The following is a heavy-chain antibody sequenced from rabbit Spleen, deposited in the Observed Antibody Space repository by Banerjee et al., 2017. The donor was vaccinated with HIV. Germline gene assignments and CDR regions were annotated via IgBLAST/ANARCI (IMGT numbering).Heavy chain of an antibody. CDR1: GIDFSGYYY. CDR2: IDPVFGST. CDR3: ARGMTFMTRLDL. D-gene: IGHD2-1*01. Sequence: QSLEESGGDLVKPGASLTLTCTASGIDFSGYYYIYWVRQAPGKGLEWIGYIDPVFGSTYYANWVNGRFTISSHNAQNTLYLQLTSLTVADTATYFCARGMTFMTRLDLWGPGTLVTVS. V-gene: IGHV1S43*01. J-gene: IGHJ3*01.